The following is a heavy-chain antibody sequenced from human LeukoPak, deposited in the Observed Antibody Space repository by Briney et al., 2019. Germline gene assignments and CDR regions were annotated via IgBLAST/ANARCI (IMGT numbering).Heavy chain of an antibody. CDR1: GFTFSDYY. Sequence: GGSLRLSCAVCGFTFSDYYMSWIRQAPGKGGEGVSYISSSGSTIYYADSVKGRFTISRDNAKNSLYLPMNRLRAEDTAVYYCARARHYYDSSGYGYWGQGTLVTVSS. CDR2: ISSSGSTI. V-gene: IGHV3-11*01. D-gene: IGHD3-22*01. CDR3: ARARHYYDSSGYGY. J-gene: IGHJ4*02.